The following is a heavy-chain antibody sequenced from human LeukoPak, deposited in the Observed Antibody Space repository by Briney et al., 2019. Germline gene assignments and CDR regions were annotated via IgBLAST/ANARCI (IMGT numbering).Heavy chain of an antibody. CDR2: TYFRSKWYN. Sequence: SQTLSLTGAISGDSVARNSAAWNWIRQSPSRGLEWLGRTYFRSKWYNDHALSVKSRISINTDTSKNQVSLQLDSVTPEDTAVYYCARGGWDIVGGLYYYYMDVWGKGTTVTVSS. J-gene: IGHJ6*03. V-gene: IGHV6-1*01. CDR1: GDSVARNSAA. D-gene: IGHD2-15*01. CDR3: ARGGWDIVGGLYYYYMDV.